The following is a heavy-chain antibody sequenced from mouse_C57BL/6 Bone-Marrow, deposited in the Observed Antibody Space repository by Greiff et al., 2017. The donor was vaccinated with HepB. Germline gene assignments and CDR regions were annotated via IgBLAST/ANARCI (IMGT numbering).Heavy chain of an antibody. CDR1: GYTFTSYW. CDR2: IYPSDSET. Sequence: QVQLQQPGAELVRPGSSVKLSCKASGYTFTSYWMDWVKQRPGQGLEWIGNIYPSDSETHYNQKFKDKATLTVDKSSSTAYMQLSSLTSEDSAVYYCARERDFYYGDYWGQGTTLTVSS. CDR3: ARERDFYYGDY. J-gene: IGHJ2*01. V-gene: IGHV1-61*01.